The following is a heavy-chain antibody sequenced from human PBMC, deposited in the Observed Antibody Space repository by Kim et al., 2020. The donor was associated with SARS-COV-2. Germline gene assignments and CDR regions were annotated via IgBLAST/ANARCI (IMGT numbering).Heavy chain of an antibody. Sequence: GVSLRLSCATSGFNFGDYAMHWVRQVSGKGLELVSSITWNRGDKAYADSVKGRFIISRDSVKKSLHLQMNSLRADDTALYYCVKASGDWYFDIWGLGTLVPVSS. CDR3: VKASGDWYFDI. CDR2: ITWNRGDK. D-gene: IGHD3-10*01. V-gene: IGHV3-9*01. J-gene: IGHJ2*01. CDR1: GFNFGDYA.